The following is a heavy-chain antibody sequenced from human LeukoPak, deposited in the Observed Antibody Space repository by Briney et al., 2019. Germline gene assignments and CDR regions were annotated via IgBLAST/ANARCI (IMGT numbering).Heavy chain of an antibody. CDR3: ARLGD. CDR1: GGSIGGSGRY. Sequence: PSETLSLTCTVSGGSIGGSGRYWSWIRQPPGKGLEWIGYIFHTGSARYNPSLKSRVTISVDTSKTQFSLNLSSMTAADTAVYCCARLGDWGQGTLVTVSS. CDR2: IFHTGSA. J-gene: IGHJ4*02. V-gene: IGHV4-30-2*01.